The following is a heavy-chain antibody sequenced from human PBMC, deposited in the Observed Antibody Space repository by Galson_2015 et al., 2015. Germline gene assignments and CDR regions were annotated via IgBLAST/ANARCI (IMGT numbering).Heavy chain of an antibody. CDR3: TRLVVGSGWSQVNWFDP. D-gene: IGHD6-19*01. J-gene: IGHJ5*02. CDR1: GFTFSGSA. CDR2: IRSKANSYAT. Sequence: SLRLSCAASGFTFSGSAMHWVRQASGKGLEWVGRIRSKANSYATAYAASVKGRFTISRDDSKNTAYLQMNSLKTEDTAVYYCTRLVVGSGWSQVNWFDPWGQGTLVTVSS. V-gene: IGHV3-73*01.